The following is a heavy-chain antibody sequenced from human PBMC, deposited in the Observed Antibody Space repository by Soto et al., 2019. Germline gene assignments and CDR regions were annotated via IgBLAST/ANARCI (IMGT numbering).Heavy chain of an antibody. V-gene: IGHV3-23*01. D-gene: IGHD6-19*01. J-gene: IGHJ3*01. CDR3: VREGSGWNSRGSFDF. Sequence: EVQLLESGGGLVGPGGSLRLSCAASGFTFSNYAMNWVRQAPGKWLECVSVISGSGGSAYYADSVQGRFTISRDNSKNPLYMQMNSLSDEDTAIYYCVREGSGWNSRGSFDFWGRGTMVTVTS. CDR1: GFTFSNYA. CDR2: ISGSGGSA.